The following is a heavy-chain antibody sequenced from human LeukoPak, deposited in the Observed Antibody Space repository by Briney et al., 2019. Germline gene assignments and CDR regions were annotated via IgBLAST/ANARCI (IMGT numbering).Heavy chain of an antibody. CDR2: MSTSGNT. CDR1: GGSISNFY. CDR3: ARDVYEQWLPGAFDY. J-gene: IGHJ4*02. Sequence: SETLSLTCTVSGGSISNFYWSWIRQPAGKGLEWIGRMSTSGNTDYNPYIKSRVTMSVDMSKKQFSLKLSSVTAADTAVYYCARDVYEQWLPGAFDYWGQGTLVTVSS. D-gene: IGHD6-19*01. V-gene: IGHV4-4*07.